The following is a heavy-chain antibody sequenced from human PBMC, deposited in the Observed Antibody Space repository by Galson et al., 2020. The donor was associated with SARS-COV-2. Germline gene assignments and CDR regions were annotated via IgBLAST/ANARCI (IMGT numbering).Heavy chain of an antibody. CDR2: IYYRGFA. CDR1: GDSLSPYC. D-gene: IGHD6-19*01. J-gene: IGHJ6*02. V-gene: IGHV4-59*08. CDR3: ARLPDRSGWDGMEV. Sequence: SQTLSLTCTVSGDSLSPYCWSWIRQPPGKGLEWIGYIYYRGFAHYNPSLKSRVTMSVDASKNQFSLKVSSVTAADTAVYYCARLPDRSGWDGMEVWGRGTTFAVSS.